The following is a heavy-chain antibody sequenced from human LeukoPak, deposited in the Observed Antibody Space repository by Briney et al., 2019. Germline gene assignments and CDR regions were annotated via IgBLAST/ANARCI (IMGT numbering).Heavy chain of an antibody. CDR3: ARVAPSVQTDYGDYAWPYYFDY. CDR1: GYTFTSYG. J-gene: IGHJ4*02. V-gene: IGHV1-18*01. D-gene: IGHD4-17*01. CDR2: ISAYNGNT. Sequence: GASVTVSFKASGYTFTSYGISWVRQAPGQGLEWMGWISAYNGNTNYAQKLQGRVTMTTDTSTSTAYMELRSLRSDDTAVYYCARVAPSVQTDYGDYAWPYYFDYWGQGTLVTVSS.